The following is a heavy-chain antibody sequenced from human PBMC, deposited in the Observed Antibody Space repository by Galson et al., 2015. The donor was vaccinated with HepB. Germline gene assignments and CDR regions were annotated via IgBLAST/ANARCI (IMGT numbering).Heavy chain of an antibody. CDR1: GFTFSSYA. Sequence: LRLSCAASGFTFSSYAMSWVRQAPGKGLEWVSAISGSGGSTYYADSVKGRFTISRDNSKNTLYLQMNSLRAEDTAVYYCAKEGRITMIVVVITPDYWGQGTLVTVSS. D-gene: IGHD3-22*01. CDR3: AKEGRITMIVVVITPDY. J-gene: IGHJ4*02. V-gene: IGHV3-23*01. CDR2: ISGSGGST.